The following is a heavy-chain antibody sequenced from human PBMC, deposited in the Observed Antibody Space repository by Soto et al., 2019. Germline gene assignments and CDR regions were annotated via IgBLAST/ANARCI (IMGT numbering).Heavy chain of an antibody. CDR2: VSKSDYT. Sequence: GGSLRLSCVVSGFTFNNYGINWVRQAPGKGLEWVSTVSKSDYTYYSDSVKGRFTISRDNAKNTVSLQMNTLRAEDTAVYYCAREDSIIIPAVSDFWGQGTLVTVSS. CDR3: AREDSIIIPAVSDF. J-gene: IGHJ4*02. D-gene: IGHD2-2*01. V-gene: IGHV3-21*04. CDR1: GFTFNNYG.